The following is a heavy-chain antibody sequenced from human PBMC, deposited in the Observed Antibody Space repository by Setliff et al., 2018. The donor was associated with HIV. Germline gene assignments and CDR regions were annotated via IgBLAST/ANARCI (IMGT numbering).Heavy chain of an antibody. V-gene: IGHV1-18*01. J-gene: IGHJ4*02. CDR1: GYTFTNYD. Sequence: ASVKVSCKASGYTFTNYDISWVRQAPGNGLKWMGWISTYSGNTDYAQKLQGRVTMTADTSTSTAYMELRSLRSDDTAVYYCARVRGWSRTHTRGFDYWGQGTLVTVSS. CDR2: ISTYSGNT. CDR3: ARVRGWSRTHTRGFDY. D-gene: IGHD3-10*01.